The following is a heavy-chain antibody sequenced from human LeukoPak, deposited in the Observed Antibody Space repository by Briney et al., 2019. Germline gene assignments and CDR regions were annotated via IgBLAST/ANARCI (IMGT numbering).Heavy chain of an antibody. V-gene: IGHV4-4*07. CDR3: ARGDTAIPLDV. D-gene: IGHD5-18*01. CDR2: VYFSGST. CDR1: GDSISNFY. Sequence: KPSETLSLTCTVSGDSISNFYWSWIRQPAGKGLEWIGRVYFSGSTDYNPSLKSRVTISVDTSKNQFSLKLSSVTAADTAVYYCARGDTAIPLDVWGKGTTVTVSS. J-gene: IGHJ6*04.